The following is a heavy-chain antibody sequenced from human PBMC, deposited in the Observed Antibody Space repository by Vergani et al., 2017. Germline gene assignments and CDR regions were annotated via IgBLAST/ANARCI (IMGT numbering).Heavy chain of an antibody. CDR3: AKDLDYRFFGGCMDV. V-gene: IGHV3-23*04. CDR1: GFTFSSYA. CDR2: ISGSGGST. D-gene: IGHD3-3*01. J-gene: IGHJ6*01. Sequence: VQLVESGGGVVQPGRSLRLSCAASGFTFSSYAMSWVRQAPGKGLEWVSAISGSGGSTYYADSVKGRFTISRDNSKNTLYLQMNSLRDEDTAVYYCAKDLDYRFFGGCMDVWGEGTTVTVSS.